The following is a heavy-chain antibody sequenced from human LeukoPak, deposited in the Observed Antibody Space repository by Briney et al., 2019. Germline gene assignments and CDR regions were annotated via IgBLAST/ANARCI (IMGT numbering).Heavy chain of an antibody. D-gene: IGHD2-15*01. Sequence: TAGGSLRLSCAASGFTFSSYEMNWVRQAPGKGLEWVSYISSSSSYIYYADSVKGRFTISRDNAKNSLYLQMNSLRAEDTAVYYCARDHAPRVAATGYWGQGTLVTVSS. CDR3: ARDHAPRVAATGY. CDR1: GFTFSSYE. J-gene: IGHJ4*02. V-gene: IGHV3-21*05. CDR2: ISSSSSYI.